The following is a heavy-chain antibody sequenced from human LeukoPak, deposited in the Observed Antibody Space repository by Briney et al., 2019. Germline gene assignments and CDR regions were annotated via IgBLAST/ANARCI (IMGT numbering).Heavy chain of an antibody. J-gene: IGHJ4*02. Sequence: GGSLRLSCAASGFTFSSYSMNWVRQAPGTGLEWVSSISSSSSYIYYADSVKGRFTIPRDNAKNSLYLQMNSLRAEDTAVYYCARDLGTTVTTYLDYWGQGTLVTVSS. CDR3: ARDLGTTVTTYLDY. D-gene: IGHD4-17*01. CDR1: GFTFSSYS. V-gene: IGHV3-21*01. CDR2: ISSSSSYI.